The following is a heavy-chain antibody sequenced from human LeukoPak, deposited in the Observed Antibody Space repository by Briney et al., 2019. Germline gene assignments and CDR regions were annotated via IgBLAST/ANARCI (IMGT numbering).Heavy chain of an antibody. J-gene: IGHJ4*02. D-gene: IGHD1-14*01. V-gene: IGHV6-1*01. CDR2: TYYRSKWYD. CDR1: GDNVSSNSAA. CDR3: ARGASITTAGQYYFDS. Sequence: SQTLSLTCAISGDNVSSNSAAWNWIRQSPSRGLEWLGRTYYRSKWYDDYAVSVRSRITINPDTSKNQFSLQLYSVTPEDTAVYYCARGASITTAGQYYFDSWGQGTLVTVSS.